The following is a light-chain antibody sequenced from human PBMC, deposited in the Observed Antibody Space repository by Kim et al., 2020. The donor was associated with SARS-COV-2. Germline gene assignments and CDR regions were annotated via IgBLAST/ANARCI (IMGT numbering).Light chain of an antibody. CDR2: DVN. CDR3: NSYTSSSSWV. V-gene: IGLV2-14*04. CDR1: SSDVVGYKY. Sequence: GQSITISCAGTSSDVVGYKYVSWYQQYPGQAPKLIIYDVNKRPSGVSNRFSGSKSGNTASLTISGLQAEDEADYYCNSYTSSSSWVFGGGTQLTVL. J-gene: IGLJ3*02.